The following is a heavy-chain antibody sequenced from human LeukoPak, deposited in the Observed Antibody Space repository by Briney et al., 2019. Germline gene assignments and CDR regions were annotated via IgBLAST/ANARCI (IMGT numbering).Heavy chain of an antibody. D-gene: IGHD3-3*01. V-gene: IGHV3-23*01. CDR3: AKEGYDDFWSGYYPPPGAFDI. Sequence: GGSLRLSCAPSVYTFSSYAMSWVREAPGKGLEWVSAICGRGGSTYYADSVKGRFTISRDNSKNTLYLQMNSLRAEDTAVYYCAKEGYDDFWSGYYPPPGAFDIWGQGTMVTVSS. J-gene: IGHJ3*02. CDR2: ICGRGGST. CDR1: VYTFSSYA.